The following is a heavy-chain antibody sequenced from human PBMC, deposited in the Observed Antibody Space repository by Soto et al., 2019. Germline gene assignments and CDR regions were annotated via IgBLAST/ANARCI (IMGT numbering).Heavy chain of an antibody. J-gene: IGHJ4*02. Sequence: QVQLVQSGAEVRKPGSSVNVSCKASGTTFSTHGIHWVRQAPGQGLEWMGGFVPMFSSSNYAQKFQGRLTIVADESTNSAYMELSSLGAYDSAIYYCARSGGTYYLDHWGQGTLVTVSS. CDR1: GTTFSTHG. CDR3: ARSGGTYYLDH. D-gene: IGHD1-1*01. V-gene: IGHV1-69*01. CDR2: FVPMFSSS.